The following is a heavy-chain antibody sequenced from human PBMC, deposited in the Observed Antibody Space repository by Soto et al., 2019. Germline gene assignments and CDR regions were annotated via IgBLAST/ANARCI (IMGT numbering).Heavy chain of an antibody. V-gene: IGHV3-23*01. CDR1: GFTFSSYA. CDR3: ASRSSGWYFDY. J-gene: IGHJ4*02. CDR2: ISGSGDST. Sequence: EVQLLESGGGLVQPGGSLRLSCAASGFTFSSYAMNWVRQAPGKGLEWGAGISGSGDSTYYADSVKGRFTISRDNSKNTLYLKMNSLRAEDTAVYYCASRSSGWYFDYWGQGTLITVSS. D-gene: IGHD6-19*01.